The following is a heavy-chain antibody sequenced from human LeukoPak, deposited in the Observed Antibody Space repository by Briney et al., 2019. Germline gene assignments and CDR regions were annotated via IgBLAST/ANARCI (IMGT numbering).Heavy chain of an antibody. Sequence: GESLKISXKGSGYSFTSYWIGWVRQKPGKGLEWRGIIYPGDSDTIYSPSFQGQVTISADKSISTAYLQWSSLKASDTAMYYCASGGYCSGGSCSDAFDIWGQGTMVTVSS. J-gene: IGHJ3*02. CDR1: GYSFTSYW. CDR2: IYPGDSDT. CDR3: ASGGYCSGGSCSDAFDI. D-gene: IGHD2-15*01. V-gene: IGHV5-51*01.